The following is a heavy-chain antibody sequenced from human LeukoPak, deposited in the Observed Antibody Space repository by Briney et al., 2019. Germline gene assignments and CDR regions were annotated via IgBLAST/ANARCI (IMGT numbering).Heavy chain of an antibody. D-gene: IGHD6-13*01. V-gene: IGHV4-31*03. Sequence: SQTLSLTCTVSGGSISSGGYYWSWIRQHPGKGLEWIGYIYYSGSTYSNPSLKSRVTISVDTSKNQFSLKLSSVTAADTAVYYCARETFSSSWDSTNNWFDPWGQGTLVTVSS. J-gene: IGHJ5*02. CDR2: IYYSGST. CDR3: ARETFSSSWDSTNNWFDP. CDR1: GGSISSGGYY.